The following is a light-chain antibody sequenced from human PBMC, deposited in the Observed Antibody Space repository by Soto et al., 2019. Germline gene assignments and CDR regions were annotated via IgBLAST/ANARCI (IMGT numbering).Light chain of an antibody. Sequence: EIVLTQSPATLSLSPGERATLSCRASQSVSSYLAWYQQKPGQAPRLLIYDASNRATGIPARFSGSGSGTDFTFNISSLEPEDFAVYYCQQRGNWPRTFGQGTKVEIK. CDR1: QSVSSY. CDR2: DAS. V-gene: IGKV3-11*01. CDR3: QQRGNWPRT. J-gene: IGKJ1*01.